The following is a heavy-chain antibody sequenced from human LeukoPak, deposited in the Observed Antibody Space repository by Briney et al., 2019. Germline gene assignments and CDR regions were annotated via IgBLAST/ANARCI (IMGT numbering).Heavy chain of an antibody. Sequence: PGGSLRLSCAASGFTFSNAWMNWVRQAPGKGLEWVGRIKSKTDGGTTDYAAPVKGRFTISRDDSKNTLYLQMNSLKTEDTAVYYCTTAYYDILTGYYEIYLFDYWGQGTLVTASS. CDR2: IKSKTDGGTT. V-gene: IGHV3-15*07. D-gene: IGHD3-9*01. J-gene: IGHJ4*02. CDR1: GFTFSNAW. CDR3: TTAYYDILTGYYEIYLFDY.